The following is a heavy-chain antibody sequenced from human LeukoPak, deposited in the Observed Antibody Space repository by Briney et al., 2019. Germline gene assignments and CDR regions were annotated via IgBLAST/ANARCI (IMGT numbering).Heavy chain of an antibody. J-gene: IGHJ6*02. CDR3: ARESGLYYYGMDV. CDR1: GGSISSYY. Sequence: SETLSLTCTVSGGSISSYYWSWIRQPPGKGLEWIGYIYCSGSTNYNPSLKSRVTISVDTSKNQFSLKLSSVTAADTAVYYCARESGLYYYGMDVWGQGTTVTVSS. CDR2: IYCSGST. V-gene: IGHV4-59*12. D-gene: IGHD1-26*01.